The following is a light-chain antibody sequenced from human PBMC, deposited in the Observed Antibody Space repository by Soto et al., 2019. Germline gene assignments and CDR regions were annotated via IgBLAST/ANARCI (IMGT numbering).Light chain of an antibody. CDR1: QSINSN. CDR2: AAS. V-gene: IGKV1-39*01. Sequence: DIQMTQSPSSQSASVGDRVTITCRASQSINSNLNWYQQKPGKAPKLLIYAASSLQSGVPSRFSGSGSETDFTLTITSLQPDAFATYYCQQSFSTPRTFGQGTRVEI. CDR3: QQSFSTPRT. J-gene: IGKJ1*01.